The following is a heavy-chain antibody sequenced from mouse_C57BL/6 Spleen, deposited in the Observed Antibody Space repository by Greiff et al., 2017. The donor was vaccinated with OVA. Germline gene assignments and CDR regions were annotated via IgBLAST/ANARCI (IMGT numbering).Heavy chain of an antibody. CDR3: ARDYYDYDAEYWYFGV. CDR2: IHPNSGSN. CDR1: GFTFTSYW. J-gene: IGHJ1*03. V-gene: IGHV1-64*01. Sequence: QVKLQQPGAELVKPGASVKLSCKASGFTFTSYWMHWVKQRPGQGLEWIGMIHPNSGSNNYNEKFKSKATLTVDKSSSTAYMQLSSLTSEDPAVYYFARDYYDYDAEYWYFGVCGTGTTVTVSS. D-gene: IGHD2-4*01.